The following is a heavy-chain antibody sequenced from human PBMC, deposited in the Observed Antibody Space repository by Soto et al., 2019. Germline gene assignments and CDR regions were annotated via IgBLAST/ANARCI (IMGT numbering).Heavy chain of an antibody. Sequence: GGSLRLSCAASGFNFKNFPLHWVRQAPGKGLEWVAVITRDGSDKYYADSVRTRFTISRDNSKNILYLQMNDLRDEDTAVYYCARDGGYDRYYYYMDVWGKGTTVTVSS. D-gene: IGHD5-12*01. V-gene: IGHV3-30-3*01. CDR2: ITRDGSDK. CDR3: ARDGGYDRYYYYMDV. CDR1: GFNFKNFP. J-gene: IGHJ6*03.